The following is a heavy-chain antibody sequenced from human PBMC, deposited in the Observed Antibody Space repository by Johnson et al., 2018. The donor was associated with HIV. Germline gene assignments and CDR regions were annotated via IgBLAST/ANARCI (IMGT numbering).Heavy chain of an antibody. D-gene: IGHD3-10*01. CDR2: IRSKAYTYAT. Sequence: VQLVESGGGLVQPGGSLKLACAASGFTFSDSAMHWVRQAPGKGLEWVGRIRSKAYTYATAFAASVKGRFTISRDDSKNSLYLQMNSLKTEDTAVYYCTRVSFGEGAFDIWGHGTMVTVSS. CDR3: TRVSFGEGAFDI. V-gene: IGHV3-73*02. J-gene: IGHJ3*02. CDR1: GFTFSDSA.